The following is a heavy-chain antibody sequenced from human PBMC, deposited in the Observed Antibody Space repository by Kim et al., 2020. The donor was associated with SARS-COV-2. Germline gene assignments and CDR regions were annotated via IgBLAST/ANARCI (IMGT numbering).Heavy chain of an antibody. CDR1: GGTFSSYA. CDR3: ARGEYDFWGNQQRCEYFQH. V-gene: IGHV1-69*13. CDR2: IIPIFGTA. J-gene: IGHJ1*01. D-gene: IGHD3-3*01. Sequence: SVKVSCKASGGTFSSYAISWVRQAPGQGLEWMGGIIPIFGTANYAQKFQGRVTITADESTSTAYMELSSLRSEDTAVYYCARGEYDFWGNQQRCEYFQHWGQGTLVTVSS.